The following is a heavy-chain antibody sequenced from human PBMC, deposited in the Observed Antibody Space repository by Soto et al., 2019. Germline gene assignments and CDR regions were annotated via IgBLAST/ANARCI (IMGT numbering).Heavy chain of an antibody. CDR3: ATSYGNAWYTY. CDR2: IYHSGST. V-gene: IGHV4-4*02. J-gene: IGHJ4*02. D-gene: IGHD6-13*01. Sequence: SETLSLTCAVSRGSISSSNWWSWVRQPPGKGLEWIGEIYHSGSTNYNPSLKSRVTISVDTSKNQFSLKLSSVTAADTAVYYCATSYGNAWYTYWGQGTQVTVSS. CDR1: RGSISSSNW.